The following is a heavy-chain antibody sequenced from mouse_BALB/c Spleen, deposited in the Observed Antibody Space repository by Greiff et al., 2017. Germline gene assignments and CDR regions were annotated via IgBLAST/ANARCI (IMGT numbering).Heavy chain of an antibody. CDR2: ISTYYGDA. Sequence: QVQLQQSGAELVRPGVSVKISCKGSGYTFTDYAMHWVKQSHAKSLEWIGVISTYYGDASYNQKFKGKATMTVDKSSSTAYMELARLTSEDSAIYYCARGVYYRYDESWFAYWGQGTLVTVSA. V-gene: IGHV1S137*01. CDR1: GYTFTDYA. D-gene: IGHD2-14*01. CDR3: ARGVYYRYDESWFAY. J-gene: IGHJ3*01.